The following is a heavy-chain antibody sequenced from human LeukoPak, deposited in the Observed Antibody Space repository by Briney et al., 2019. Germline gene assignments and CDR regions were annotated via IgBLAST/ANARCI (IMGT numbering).Heavy chain of an antibody. CDR1: GFTFSSYA. Sequence: GGSLRLSCAASGFTFSSYAMHWVRQAPGKGLEWVAVISYDGSNKYYADSVKGRFTTSRDNSKNTLYLQMNSLRAEDTAVYYCARASGSSSWYDNWFDPWGQGTLVTVSS. J-gene: IGHJ5*02. D-gene: IGHD6-13*01. V-gene: IGHV3-30-3*01. CDR3: ARASGSSSWYDNWFDP. CDR2: ISYDGSNK.